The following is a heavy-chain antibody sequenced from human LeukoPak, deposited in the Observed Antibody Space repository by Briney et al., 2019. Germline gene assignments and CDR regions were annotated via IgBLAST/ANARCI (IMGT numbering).Heavy chain of an antibody. CDR2: IYYDDRT. D-gene: IGHD4/OR15-4a*01. CDR3: ARRAGAYSHPYDY. V-gene: IGHV3-53*01. CDR1: GFTLNDNS. J-gene: IGHJ4*02. Sequence: GGSLRLSCTVSGFTLNDNSMSWVRQAPGKGLEWVSFIYYDDRTHYSDSVKGRFTISRDNSKNTLYLQMNSLRAEDTAVYYCARRAGAYSHPYDYWGQGTLVTVSS.